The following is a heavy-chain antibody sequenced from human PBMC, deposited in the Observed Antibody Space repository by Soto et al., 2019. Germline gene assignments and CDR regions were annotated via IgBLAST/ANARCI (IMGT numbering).Heavy chain of an antibody. J-gene: IGHJ6*02. CDR1: GFTFSSYA. D-gene: IGHD3-22*01. V-gene: IGHV3-23*01. CDR3: TNYYDSSGYLRGSYYYGMDV. CDR2: IIGSGGST. Sequence: GGCLRLSCAASGFTFSSYAMSWVRQAPGQGLGWVSAIIGSGGSTYYADSVKGRFTISRDNSKNTLYLQMNSLRAEDTAVYYCTNYYDSSGYLRGSYYYGMDVWGQGTTVTVSS.